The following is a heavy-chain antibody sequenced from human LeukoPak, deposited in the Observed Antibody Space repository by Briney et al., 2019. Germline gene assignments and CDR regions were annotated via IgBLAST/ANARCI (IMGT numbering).Heavy chain of an antibody. CDR3: ASRMYSYGHFDY. J-gene: IGHJ4*02. CDR2: INSDGSST. D-gene: IGHD5-18*01. CDR1: GFTFSSYW. Sequence: PGGSLRLSCAASGFTFSSYWMHWVRQAPGKGLVWVSRINSDGSSTSYADSVKGRFTISRDNAKNTLYLQMNSLRAEDTAVYYCASRMYSYGHFDYWGQGTLVTVSS. V-gene: IGHV3-74*01.